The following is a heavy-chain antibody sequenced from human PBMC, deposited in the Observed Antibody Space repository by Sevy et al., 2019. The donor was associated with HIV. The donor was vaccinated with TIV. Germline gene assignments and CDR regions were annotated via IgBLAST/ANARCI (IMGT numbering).Heavy chain of an antibody. D-gene: IGHD6-13*01. CDR1: GFAFSSYW. Sequence: GGSLRLSCAASGFAFSSYWMSWVSQAPGKGLESVSYISGSSTTIEHADSVKGRFSISRDNADNSVFLQMNRLRVEDTAVYYCARSLAAAENWFDPWGQGTLVTVSS. J-gene: IGHJ5*02. V-gene: IGHV3-48*01. CDR3: ARSLAAAENWFDP. CDR2: ISGSSTTI.